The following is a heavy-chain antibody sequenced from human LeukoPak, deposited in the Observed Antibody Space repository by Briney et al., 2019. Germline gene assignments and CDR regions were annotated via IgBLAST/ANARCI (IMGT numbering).Heavy chain of an antibody. CDR3: ARAQETDFWSGYYWPISPEQRPRSDAFDI. D-gene: IGHD3-3*01. V-gene: IGHV1-69*13. CDR2: IIPTFGTA. CDR1: GGTFSSYA. Sequence: GASVKLSCKASGGTFSSYAISWVRQAPGQGLQWMGGIIPTFGTANYAQKFQGRVTITADESTSTAYMELSSLRSEDTAVYYCARAQETDFWSGYYWPISPEQRPRSDAFDIWGQGTMVTVSS. J-gene: IGHJ3*02.